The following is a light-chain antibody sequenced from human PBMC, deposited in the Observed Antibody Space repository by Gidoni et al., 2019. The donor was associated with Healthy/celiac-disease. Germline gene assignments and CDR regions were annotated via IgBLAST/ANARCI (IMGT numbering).Light chain of an antibody. CDR2: DAS. J-gene: IGKJ1*01. CDR1: QSLSSW. Sequence: DIQMTQPPSTLSASVGDRATITCRASQSLSSWLAWYQQKPEKAPKLLIYDASSLESGVPPRFSGSGSGTEFTLTISSLQPDDFATYYCQQYNSYSGTFGQGTKVEIK. V-gene: IGKV1-5*01. CDR3: QQYNSYSGT.